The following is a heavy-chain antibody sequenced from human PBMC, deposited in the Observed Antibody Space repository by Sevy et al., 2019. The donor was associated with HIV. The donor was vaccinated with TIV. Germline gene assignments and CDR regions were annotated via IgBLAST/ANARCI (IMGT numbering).Heavy chain of an antibody. J-gene: IGHJ4*02. Sequence: GGSLRLSCAASGFTFDDHAMHWVRQAPGKGLEWVSGIRWNSADIDYADSVKGRFTISRDNAKNSLYLQMKSLRPEDLAFYYCAKDSFHCNDDKCYPGGFDNWGLGTLVTVSS. CDR2: IRWNSADI. D-gene: IGHD2-15*01. CDR1: GFTFDDHA. V-gene: IGHV3-9*03. CDR3: AKDSFHCNDDKCYPGGFDN.